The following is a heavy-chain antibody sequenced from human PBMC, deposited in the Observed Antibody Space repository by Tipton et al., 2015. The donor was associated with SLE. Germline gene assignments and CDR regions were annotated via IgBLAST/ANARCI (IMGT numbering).Heavy chain of an antibody. J-gene: IGHJ6*02. CDR2: IYTSGST. D-gene: IGHD4-11*01. CDR1: GGSISTYY. Sequence: TLSLTCTVSGGSISTYYWTWIRQPPGKGLEWIGYIYTSGSTNYNPSPKSRVTISVDTSKNQFSLKLNSVTAADTAVYYCARLDSNYYYYYAMDVWGQGTTVTVSS. V-gene: IGHV4-4*09. CDR3: ARLDSNYYYYYAMDV.